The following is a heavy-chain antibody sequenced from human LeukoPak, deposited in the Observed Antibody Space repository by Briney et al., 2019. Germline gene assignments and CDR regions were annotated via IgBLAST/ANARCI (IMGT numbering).Heavy chain of an antibody. CDR2: ISSSSSYI. CDR1: GFTFSSYS. CDR3: ARDGYYYDSSGYYSINGMDV. J-gene: IGHJ6*02. V-gene: IGHV3-21*01. D-gene: IGHD3-22*01. Sequence: GGSLRLSCAASGFTFSSYSMNWVRQAPGKGLEWVSSISSSSSYIYYADSVKGRFTISRDNAKNSLYLQMNSLRAEDTAVYYCARDGYYYDSSGYYSINGMDVWGQGATVTVSS.